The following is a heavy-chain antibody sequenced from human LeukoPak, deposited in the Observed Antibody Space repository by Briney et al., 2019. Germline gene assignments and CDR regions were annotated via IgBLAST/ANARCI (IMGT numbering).Heavy chain of an antibody. Sequence: ASVKVSCKASGYTFTSYGISWVRQAPGQGLEWMGWISAYNGNTNYAQKLQGGGTMTTDTSTSTAYMELRSLRSDDTAVYYCARGIFGYSSGWYYYYGMDVWGQGTTVTVSS. CDR3: ARGIFGYSSGWYYYYGMDV. V-gene: IGHV1-18*01. J-gene: IGHJ6*02. CDR2: ISAYNGNT. D-gene: IGHD6-19*01. CDR1: GYTFTSYG.